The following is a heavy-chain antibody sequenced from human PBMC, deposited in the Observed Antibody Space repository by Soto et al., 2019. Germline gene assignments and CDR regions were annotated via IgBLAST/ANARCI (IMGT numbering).Heavy chain of an antibody. J-gene: IGHJ6*04. CDR2: ISGNSDAA. Sequence: GGSLRLSRTASEFPFSTSAMNWVRQAPGKGLEWVSIISGNSDAAHYAESVKSRVTSSRDNSKNTLYLQMNSLRAEDTAVYYCGKYSGAYPVYNGMNVWGDGTTVTVPS. CDR3: GKYSGAYPVYNGMNV. CDR1: EFPFSTSA. D-gene: IGHD1-26*01. V-gene: IGHV3-23*01.